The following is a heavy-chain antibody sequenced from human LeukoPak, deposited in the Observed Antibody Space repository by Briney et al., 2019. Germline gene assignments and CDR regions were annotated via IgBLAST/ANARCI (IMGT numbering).Heavy chain of an antibody. V-gene: IGHV3-48*01. CDR2: ISSSSSTI. CDR3: ARDRPFGVEGGLRDY. CDR1: GFTFSSYS. J-gene: IGHJ4*02. Sequence: GGSLRLSCAASGFTFSSYSMNWVRQAPGKGLEWVSYISSSSSTIYYADSVKGRFTISRDNAKNSLYLQMNSLRAEDTAVYYCARDRPFGVEGGLRDYWGQGTLVTVSS. D-gene: IGHD3-3*01.